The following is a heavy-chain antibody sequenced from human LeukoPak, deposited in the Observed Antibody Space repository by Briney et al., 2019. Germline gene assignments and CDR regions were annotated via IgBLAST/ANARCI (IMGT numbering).Heavy chain of an antibody. Sequence: PSETLSLTCTVSGGSISSGSYYWSWIRQPAGKGLEWIGRIYTSGSTNYNPSLKSRVTISVDTSKNQFSLKLSSVTAADTAVYYCARWVGPSSGYYMGAFDIWGQGTMVTVSS. J-gene: IGHJ3*02. CDR1: GGSISSGSYY. CDR2: IYTSGST. CDR3: ARWVGPSSGYYMGAFDI. D-gene: IGHD3-22*01. V-gene: IGHV4-61*02.